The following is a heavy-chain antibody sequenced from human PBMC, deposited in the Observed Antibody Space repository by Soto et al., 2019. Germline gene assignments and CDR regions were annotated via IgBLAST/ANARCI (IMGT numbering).Heavy chain of an antibody. D-gene: IGHD2-8*01. J-gene: IGHJ3*02. CDR2: ISGSGGST. CDR3: AKDSGVVRPNRYCTNGVCSPSAFDI. Sequence: HPGGSLRLSCAASGLTFSSYAMSWVRQAPGKGLEWVSAISGSGGSTYYADSVKGRFTISRDNSKNTLYLQMNSLRAEDTAVYYCAKDSGVVRPNRYCTNGVCSPSAFDIWGQGTMVTVSS. CDR1: GLTFSSYA. V-gene: IGHV3-23*01.